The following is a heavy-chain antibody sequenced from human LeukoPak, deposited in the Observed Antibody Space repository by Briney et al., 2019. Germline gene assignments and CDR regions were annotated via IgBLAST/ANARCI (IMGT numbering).Heavy chain of an antibody. CDR2: IYTGGST. J-gene: IGHJ4*02. V-gene: IGHV3-66*01. CDR3: ARDSGFGEFNDC. Sequence: QPGGSLRLSCAASGFTVSSNHMSWVRQAPGKGLECVSVIYTGGSTYYADSVKGRFTISRDNSKNTLYLQMNSLRAEDTAVYYCARDSGFGEFNDCWGQGTLVTVSS. CDR1: GFTVSSNH. D-gene: IGHD3-10*01.